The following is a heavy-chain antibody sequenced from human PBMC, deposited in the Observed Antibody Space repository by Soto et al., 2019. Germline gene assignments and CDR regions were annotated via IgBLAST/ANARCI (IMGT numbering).Heavy chain of an antibody. CDR1: GGSFSGYY. CDR3: AREGEDTATRSWFDP. CDR2: INHSGST. V-gene: IGHV4-34*01. Sequence: SLTCAVYGGSFSGYYWSWIRQPPGKGLEWIGEINHSGSTNYNPSLKSRVTISVDTSKNQFSLKLSSVTAADTAVYYCAREGEDTATRSWFDPWGQGTLVTVSS. J-gene: IGHJ5*02. D-gene: IGHD5-18*01.